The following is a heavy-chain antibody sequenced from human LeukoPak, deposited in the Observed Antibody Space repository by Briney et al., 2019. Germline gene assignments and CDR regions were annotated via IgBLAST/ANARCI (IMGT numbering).Heavy chain of an antibody. Sequence: EAPKTSLNGSGNSLTCYWIELGRPISRKGAEWIGIIYPSGSDTIYSASFQGQVTISVDKSISTAYLQKSSLKASDTAMSYCAGLYSVRGVDGYFDYWGQGTLVTVSS. D-gene: IGHD3-10*01. CDR3: AGLYSVRGVDGYFDY. J-gene: IGHJ4*02. V-gene: IGHV5-51*01. CDR2: IYPSGSDT. CDR1: GNSLTCYW.